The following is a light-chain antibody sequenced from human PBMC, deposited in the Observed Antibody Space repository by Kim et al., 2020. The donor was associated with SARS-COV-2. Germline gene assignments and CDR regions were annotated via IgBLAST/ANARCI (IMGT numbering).Light chain of an antibody. CDR2: QDT. V-gene: IGLV3-1*01. J-gene: IGLJ1*01. Sequence: SYELTQPPSVSVSPGQTASITCSGDKLGDKYVNWYQQKPGQSPVVVIYQDTERPSGIPERFSGSNSGNTATLTISGTQTMDEADYYCQAWDNNAAVFGTGTKVTVL. CDR1: KLGDKY. CDR3: QAWDNNAAV.